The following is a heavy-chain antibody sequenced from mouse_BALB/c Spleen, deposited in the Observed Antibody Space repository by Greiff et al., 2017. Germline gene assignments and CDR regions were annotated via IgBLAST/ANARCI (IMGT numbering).Heavy chain of an antibody. D-gene: IGHD4-1*01. CDR2: IYWDDDK. Sequence: QVTLKVSGPGILQPSQTLSLTCSFSGFSLSTSGMGVSWIRQPSGKGLEWLAHIYWDDDKRYNPSLKSRLTISKDTSSNQVFLKITSVDTADTATYYCARRANWDGGLDYWGQGTTLTVSS. V-gene: IGHV8-12*01. J-gene: IGHJ2*01. CDR1: GFSLSTSGMG. CDR3: ARRANWDGGLDY.